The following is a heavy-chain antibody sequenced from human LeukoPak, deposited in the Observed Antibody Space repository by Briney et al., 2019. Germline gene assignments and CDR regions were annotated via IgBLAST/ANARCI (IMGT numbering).Heavy chain of an antibody. V-gene: IGHV3-74*01. CDR1: GFTFRSYW. CDR3: ASFGDCSGGSCSAFDV. Sequence: GGSLRLSCAASGFTFRSYWMHWVRQAPGRGLVWVSRINSDGSSTNYADSVKGRFTISIDNSKKTLYLQMNSLRAEDTAVYYCASFGDCSGGSCSAFDVWGQGTMVTVSS. J-gene: IGHJ3*01. D-gene: IGHD2-15*01. CDR2: INSDGSST.